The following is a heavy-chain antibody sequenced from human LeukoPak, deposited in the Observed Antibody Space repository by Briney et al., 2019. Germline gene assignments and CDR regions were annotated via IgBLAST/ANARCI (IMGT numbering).Heavy chain of an antibody. D-gene: IGHD3-22*01. V-gene: IGHV3-30*03. Sequence: PGGSLRLSCAASGFTFSSCGMRWVRQAPGKGLEWVAVISYDGSNKYYADSVKGRFTISRDNSKNTLFLEMNSLRAEDTAVYYCARGGRGSAAVVAPRSFDIWGQGTMVTVSS. CDR2: ISYDGSNK. CDR3: ARGGRGSAAVVAPRSFDI. J-gene: IGHJ3*02. CDR1: GFTFSSCG.